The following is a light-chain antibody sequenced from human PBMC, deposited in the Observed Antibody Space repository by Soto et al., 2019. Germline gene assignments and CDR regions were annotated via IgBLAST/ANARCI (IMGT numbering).Light chain of an antibody. CDR3: GSWESSLSAYV. Sequence: SVLTQWPWVFAAPGQRVALSCSGSSSDIGGNTVSAYQQLPRTAPKLLIYDDDKRPSGNPDRFSGSKSGTSDTLGITGFQTGDEAEYYCGSWESSLSAYVFGTGTKV. CDR2: DDD. V-gene: IGLV1-51*01. J-gene: IGLJ1*01. CDR1: SSDIGGNT.